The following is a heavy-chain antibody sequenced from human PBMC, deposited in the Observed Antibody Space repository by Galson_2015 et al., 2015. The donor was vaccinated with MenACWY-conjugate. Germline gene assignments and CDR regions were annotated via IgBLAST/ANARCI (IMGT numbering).Heavy chain of an antibody. V-gene: IGHV3-23*01. CDR2: ISSGGGGT. D-gene: IGHD6-13*01. J-gene: IGHJ6*02. Sequence: SLRLSCAASGFTFSSYAMNWVRQAPGKGLERVSTISSGGGGTFYADSVKGRFTISRDNSQNTLYLQMNGLRAEDTAVYYCARDLSSMGYYYYGLDVWGQGTTVTVSS. CDR3: ARDLSSMGYYYYGLDV. CDR1: GFTFSSYA.